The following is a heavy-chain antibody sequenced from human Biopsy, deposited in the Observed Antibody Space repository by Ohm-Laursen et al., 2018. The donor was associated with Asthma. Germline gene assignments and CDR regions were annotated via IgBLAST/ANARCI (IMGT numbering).Heavy chain of an antibody. J-gene: IGHJ6*02. CDR2: IMTVFGTT. CDR1: GGTFSNFA. D-gene: IGHD6-19*01. CDR3: ARCQVGYSSGWSLLLKKIYYSGMDV. Sequence: SVKVSCNAPGGTFSNFAISWVRQAPGQGLEWLGGIMTVFGTTNYAQKFQGRVTITADESPSTAYMEVTSLRSEDTAIYYCARCQVGYSSGWSLLLKKIYYSGMDVWGQGTAATVSS. V-gene: IGHV1-69*13.